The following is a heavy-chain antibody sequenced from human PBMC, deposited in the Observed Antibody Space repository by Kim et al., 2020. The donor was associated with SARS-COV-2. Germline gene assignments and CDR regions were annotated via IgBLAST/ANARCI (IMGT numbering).Heavy chain of an antibody. CDR2: NGNT. Sequence: NGNTKYAQKLQGRVTMTTDTSTSTAYMELRSLRSDDTAVYYCLSASYYAYWGQGTLVTVSS. CDR3: LSASYYAY. V-gene: IGHV1-18*01. J-gene: IGHJ4*02.